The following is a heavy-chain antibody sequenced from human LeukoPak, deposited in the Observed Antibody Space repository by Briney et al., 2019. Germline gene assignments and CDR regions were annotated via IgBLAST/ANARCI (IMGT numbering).Heavy chain of an antibody. CDR2: IYSGGST. CDR1: GFTVSSNY. D-gene: IGHD5-18*01. J-gene: IGHJ6*03. CDR3: ARVPRPTWIQLWLPYYYYMDV. V-gene: IGHV3-53*01. Sequence: GGSLRLSCAASGFTVSSNYMSWVRQAPGKGLEWVSVIYSGGSTYYADSVKGRFTISRDNSKNTLYLQMNSLRAEDTAVYYCARVPRPTWIQLWLPYYYYMDVWGKGTTVTVSS.